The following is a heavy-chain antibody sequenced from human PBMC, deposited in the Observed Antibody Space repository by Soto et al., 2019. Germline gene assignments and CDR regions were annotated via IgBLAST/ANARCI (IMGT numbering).Heavy chain of an antibody. D-gene: IGHD3-16*01. CDR1: GGSISSYY. Sequence: QVQLQESGPGLVKPSETLSLTCTVSGGSISSYYWSWIRQPPGKGLEWIGYIYYSGSTNYNPSLXXXXXXXXXXXXXXXXXXXXXXXXXXXXXXXXXXXWGYAFDYWGQGTLVTVSS. CDR2: IYYSGST. J-gene: IGHJ4*02. CDR3: XXXWGYAFDY. V-gene: IGHV4-59*01.